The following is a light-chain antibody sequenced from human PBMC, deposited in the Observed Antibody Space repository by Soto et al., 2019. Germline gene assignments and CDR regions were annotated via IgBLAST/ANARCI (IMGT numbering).Light chain of an antibody. CDR2: GAS. CDR3: QQYGSSQT. J-gene: IGKJ1*01. Sequence: EILLAQSPGTLSLSPGERATLSCRASQSVSNNYLAWYQQKPGQAPRLLIYGASSRATGIPDRLSGSGSGTEFTLTISRMEPEDFAVYYCQQYGSSQTFGQGTKVDIK. CDR1: QSVSNNY. V-gene: IGKV3-20*01.